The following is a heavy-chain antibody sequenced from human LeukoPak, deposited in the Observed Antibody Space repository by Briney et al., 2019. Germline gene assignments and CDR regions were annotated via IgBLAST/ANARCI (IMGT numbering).Heavy chain of an antibody. J-gene: IGHJ4*02. CDR2: ISWNSGSI. D-gene: IGHD6-13*01. V-gene: IGHV3-9*01. CDR1: GFTFDDYA. Sequence: PGRSLRLSCAASGFTFDDYAMHWVRQAPGKGLEWVSGISWNSGSIGYADSVKGRFTISRDNAKNSLYLQMNSLRAEDTALYYCAKDISYSTWGEFDYWGQGTLVTVSS. CDR3: AKDISYSTWGEFDY.